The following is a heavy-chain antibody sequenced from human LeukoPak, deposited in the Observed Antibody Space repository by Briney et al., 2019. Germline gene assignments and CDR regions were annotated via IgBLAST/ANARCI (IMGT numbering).Heavy chain of an antibody. V-gene: IGHV4-39*07. J-gene: IGHJ3*02. Sequence: SETLSLTCTVSAGSISSSSYGCGWLRQPPGKGLEWTGSIYYSGRTYYIPSVKSRDTISVVTSKNQFSLKLTSVPAADTVVYYCARGYCSGGSCYLSDAFDILGQGTMVTVSS. CDR1: AGSISSSSYG. CDR3: ARGYCSGGSCYLSDAFDI. D-gene: IGHD2-15*01. CDR2: IYYSGRT.